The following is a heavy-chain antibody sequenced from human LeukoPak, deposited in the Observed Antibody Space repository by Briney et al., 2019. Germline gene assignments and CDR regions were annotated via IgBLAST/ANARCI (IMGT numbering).Heavy chain of an antibody. CDR1: GFTLSSHG. CDR3: ARNIVVVSAPHADAFDI. J-gene: IGHJ3*02. V-gene: IGHV3-30*02. D-gene: IGHD2-21*01. CDR2: MGDGGSNK. Sequence: PGRSLRLSCAPAGFTLSSHGMHSVSQEPSNWREWVAFMGDGGSNKYYADSVKGRFTISRDNSKNTLYLQMNSLRAEDTAVYYCARNIVVVSAPHADAFDIWGQGTMVTVSS.